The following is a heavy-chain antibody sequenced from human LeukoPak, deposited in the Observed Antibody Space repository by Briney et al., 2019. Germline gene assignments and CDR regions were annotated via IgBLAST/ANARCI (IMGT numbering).Heavy chain of an antibody. V-gene: IGHV3-23*01. CDR3: AKGRTNDY. D-gene: IGHD1/OR15-1a*01. J-gene: IGHJ4*02. Sequence: QPGGSLRLSCAASGFTFSTYAMSWVRQTPEKGLEWVSAISDTGGNTFYADSVKGRFTISRDNSENTLYLQMNSLRAEDTAIYYCAKGRTNDYWGQGTLVTVSS. CDR2: ISDTGGNT. CDR1: GFTFSTYA.